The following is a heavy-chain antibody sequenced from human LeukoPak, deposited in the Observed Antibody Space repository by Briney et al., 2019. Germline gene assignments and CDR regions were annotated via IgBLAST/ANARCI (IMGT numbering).Heavy chain of an antibody. Sequence: GGSLRLSCAASGFTFSNAWMSWVRQAPGKGLEWVGRIKSKTDGGTTDYAAPVKGRFTISRDDSKNTLYLQMNSLRAEDTAVYYCAKGDSSGYYYYYYYMDVWGKGTTVTISS. CDR1: GFTFSNAW. CDR3: AKGDSSGYYYYYYYMDV. CDR2: IKSKTDGGTT. J-gene: IGHJ6*03. V-gene: IGHV3-15*01. D-gene: IGHD3-22*01.